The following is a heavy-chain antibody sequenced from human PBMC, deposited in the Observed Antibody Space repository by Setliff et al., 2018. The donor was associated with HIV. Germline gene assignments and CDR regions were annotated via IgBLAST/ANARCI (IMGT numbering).Heavy chain of an antibody. D-gene: IGHD3-10*01. V-gene: IGHV4-4*09. J-gene: IGHJ4*02. CDR2: IYTSGST. CDR1: GGSISSYY. Sequence: SETLSLTCTVSGGSISSYYWSWIRQPPGKGLEWIGYIYTSGSTNCNPSLKSRVTISLDTSKNQFSLKLSSLTAADTAVYYCARAYFGSGIYYWGQGTLVTVSS. CDR3: ARAYFGSGIYY.